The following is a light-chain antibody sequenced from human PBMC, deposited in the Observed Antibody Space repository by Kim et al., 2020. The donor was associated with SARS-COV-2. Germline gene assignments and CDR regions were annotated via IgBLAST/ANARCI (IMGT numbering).Light chain of an antibody. CDR1: NIGSKN. CDR3: QVWDTSTHVV. CDR2: RDY. V-gene: IGLV3-9*01. J-gene: IGLJ2*01. Sequence: ALRRTARISCGGNNIGSKNVHWYQQKPGQAPVLVIYRDYNRPSGIPERFSGSNSGNTATLTISRAQAGDEADYYCQVWDTSTHVVFGGGTQLTVL.